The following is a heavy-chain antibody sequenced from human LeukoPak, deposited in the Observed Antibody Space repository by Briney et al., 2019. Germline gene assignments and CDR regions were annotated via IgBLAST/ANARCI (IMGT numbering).Heavy chain of an antibody. J-gene: IGHJ4*02. CDR1: GLIFDDYT. CDR3: ARGDCSGGSCYLSLTTIDY. D-gene: IGHD2-15*01. V-gene: IGHV3-43*01. CDR2: ISRNGAVT. Sequence: GGSLRLSCAASGLIFDDYTMHWVRQAPGKGLEWVSLISRNGAVTKYADSVKGRFTISRDNAKNSLYLQMNSLRAEDTAVYYCARGDCSGGSCYLSLTTIDYWGQGTLVTVSS.